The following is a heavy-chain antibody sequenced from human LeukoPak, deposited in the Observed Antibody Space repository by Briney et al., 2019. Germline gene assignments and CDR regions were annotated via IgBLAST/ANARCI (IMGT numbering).Heavy chain of an antibody. CDR1: GGSISSTSYY. CDR3: ANSPTVTTWFFDY. V-gene: IGHV4-39*01. D-gene: IGHD4-17*01. CDR2: SYYNGCT. Sequence: SETLSLTCTVSGGSISSTSYYWGWMPQPPGKGLDRLCSSYYNGCTYYYPSLKNRVTIFVDNSKHQFSLKLSSVTAADTAVYYCANSPTVTTWFFDYWGEGTLVTVSS. J-gene: IGHJ4*02.